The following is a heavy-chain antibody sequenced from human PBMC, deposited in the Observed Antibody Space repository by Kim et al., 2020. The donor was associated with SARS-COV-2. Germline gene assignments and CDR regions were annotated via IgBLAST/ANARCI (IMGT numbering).Heavy chain of an antibody. J-gene: IGHJ6*02. V-gene: IGHV4-34*01. CDR2: INHSGST. D-gene: IGHD5-18*01. Sequence: SETLSLTCAVYGGSFSGYYWSWIRQPPGKGLEWIGEINHSGSTNYNPSLKSRVTISVDTSKNQFSLKLSSVTAADTAVYYCARGRGYSYGGAYYYGMDVWGQGTTVTVSS. CDR1: GGSFSGYY. CDR3: ARGRGYSYGGAYYYGMDV.